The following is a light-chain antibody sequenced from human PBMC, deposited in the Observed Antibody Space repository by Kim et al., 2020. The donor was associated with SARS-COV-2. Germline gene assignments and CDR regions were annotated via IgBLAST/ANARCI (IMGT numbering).Light chain of an antibody. CDR3: NSHTTSSTYV. V-gene: IGLV2-14*04. J-gene: IGLJ1*01. Sequence: ITTPVTETISDVCYDNSVSWYQQHPGKAPKLIMYDVSERAAGVSNRFSCSQSGNTASLTISGLRAEDEADYYCNSHTTSSTYVFGSGTKVTVL. CDR2: DVS. CDR1: ISDVCYDNS.